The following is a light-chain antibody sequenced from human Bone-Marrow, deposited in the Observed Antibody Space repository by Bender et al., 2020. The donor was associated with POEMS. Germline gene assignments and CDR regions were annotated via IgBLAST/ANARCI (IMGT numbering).Light chain of an antibody. CDR3: SSYAGNDIH. CDR2: EGN. Sequence: QSALTQPASVSGSPGQSITISCTGTSSDVGSYDLVSWYQQHPGKAPTLLIYEGNKRPSGVSNRFSGSKSGNTASLTISGLQAEDEADYYCSSYAGNDIHFGGGTKLTVL. V-gene: IGLV2-23*01. CDR1: SSDVGSYDL. J-gene: IGLJ2*01.